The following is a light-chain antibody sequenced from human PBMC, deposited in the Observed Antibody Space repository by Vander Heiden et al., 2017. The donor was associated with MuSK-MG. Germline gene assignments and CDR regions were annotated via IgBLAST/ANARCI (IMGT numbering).Light chain of an antibody. Sequence: AIRMTQSPSSFSASTGDRGTINCRASQGISSYLAWYQQKPGKAPKLLIYAASTLQTGVPSRFTGSGSGTEFTLTISCLQSEDFATYFCQQYYNYPQTFGQGTKVEVK. V-gene: IGKV1-8*01. J-gene: IGKJ1*01. CDR1: QGISSY. CDR2: AAS. CDR3: QQYYNYPQT.